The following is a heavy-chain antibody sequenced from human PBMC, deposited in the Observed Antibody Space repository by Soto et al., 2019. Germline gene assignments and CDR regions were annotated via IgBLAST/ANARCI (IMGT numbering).Heavy chain of an antibody. CDR1: GFTFSSYW. CDR2: INSDGSST. CDR3: ERGGSLNWYFDL. Sequence: EVQLVESGGGLVQPGGSLRLSCAASGFTFSSYWMQWVRQAPGKGLVWVSRINSDGSSTSYADSVKGRFTISRDNAKNTLYLQMNSLRAEDTAVYYCERGGSLNWYFDLWGRDTLVTVSS. D-gene: IGHD1-26*01. V-gene: IGHV3-74*01. J-gene: IGHJ2*01.